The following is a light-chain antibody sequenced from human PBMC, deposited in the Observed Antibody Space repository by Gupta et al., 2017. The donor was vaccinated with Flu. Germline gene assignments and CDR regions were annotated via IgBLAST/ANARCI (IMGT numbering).Light chain of an antibody. CDR2: GAS. Sequence: GDRVTITCRASHSVSRYLNWYQQKVGTAPKLLIHGASYLESGVPSRFSGSGSGTDFTLTINSLQPEDFATYYCQQSSSAPRTFGQGTKVEI. CDR1: HSVSRY. J-gene: IGKJ1*01. CDR3: QQSSSAPRT. V-gene: IGKV1-39*01.